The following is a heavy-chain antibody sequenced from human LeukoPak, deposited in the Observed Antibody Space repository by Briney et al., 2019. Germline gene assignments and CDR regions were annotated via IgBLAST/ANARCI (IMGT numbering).Heavy chain of an antibody. J-gene: IGHJ4*02. V-gene: IGHV5-51*01. CDR1: GYSFTSYW. Sequence: GESLKISCKGSGYSFTSYWIGWVRQMPGKGLGWVGIIYPGDSDTRYSPSFQGQVTISADRPISTAYLQWSSLKASDTAIYYCARRPPYSSSPHFDYWGQGTLVTVSS. CDR3: ARRPPYSSSPHFDY. D-gene: IGHD6-6*01. CDR2: IYPGDSDT.